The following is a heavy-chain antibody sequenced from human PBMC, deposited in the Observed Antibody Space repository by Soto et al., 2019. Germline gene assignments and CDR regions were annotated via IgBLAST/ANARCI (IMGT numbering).Heavy chain of an antibody. Sequence: VGSLRLSGAASGFTFSDYYMSWIRQAPGKGLEWVSYISSTTNYIYYGDSMKGRFTISRDNAKNPLYLEMNSLRAEDTAVYYCARESEDLTSNFDYWGQGTLVTVSS. CDR2: ISSTTNYI. J-gene: IGHJ4*02. CDR3: ARESEDLTSNFDY. CDR1: GFTFSDYY. V-gene: IGHV3-11*06.